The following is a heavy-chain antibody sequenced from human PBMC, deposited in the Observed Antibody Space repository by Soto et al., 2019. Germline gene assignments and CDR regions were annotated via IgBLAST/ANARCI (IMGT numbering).Heavy chain of an antibody. Sequence: GGPLRLSCAASVFTFSSYAMSWVRPATGKGLEWVSAIGTAGDTYYPGSVKGRFTISRENAKNSLYLQMNSLRAEDTAVYYCARDGSYYDSSGYYYFVPFDYWGQGTLVTVSS. CDR1: VFTFSSYA. CDR2: IGTAGDT. J-gene: IGHJ4*02. D-gene: IGHD3-22*01. CDR3: ARDGSYYDSSGYYYFVPFDY. V-gene: IGHV3-13*01.